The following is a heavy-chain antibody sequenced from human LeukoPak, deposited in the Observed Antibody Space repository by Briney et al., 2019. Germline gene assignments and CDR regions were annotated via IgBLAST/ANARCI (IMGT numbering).Heavy chain of an antibody. V-gene: IGHV3-7*01. CDR1: EFTFSNYR. D-gene: IGHD1-26*01. CDR2: IGQDGSEK. J-gene: IGHJ4*02. Sequence: PGGSLRLSCAASEFTFSNYRMTWVRQAPGKGLEWVANIGQDGSEKYYLDSVKGRFTISRDNAKNSLYLQLNSLRAEDSAVYHCARGWAHLDYWGQGTLVTVSS. CDR3: ARGWAHLDY.